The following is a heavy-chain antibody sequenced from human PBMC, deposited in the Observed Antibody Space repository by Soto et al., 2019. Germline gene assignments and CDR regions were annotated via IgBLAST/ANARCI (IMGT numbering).Heavy chain of an antibody. CDR1: GYNFTNYW. D-gene: IGHD1-7*01. Sequence: GESQKISCKGSGYNFTNYWVGWVRQMPGKGLEYMGIIYPGDSDTRYSPSFQGQVTVSADKSINTAYLQWSSLKASDTAMYYCARLTTGTTSYGMDVWGQGTTVTVSS. CDR2: IYPGDSDT. CDR3: ARLTTGTTSYGMDV. V-gene: IGHV5-51*01. J-gene: IGHJ6*02.